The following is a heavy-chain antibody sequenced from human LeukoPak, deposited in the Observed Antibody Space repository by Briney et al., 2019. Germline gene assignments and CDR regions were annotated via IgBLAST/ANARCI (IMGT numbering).Heavy chain of an antibody. CDR2: ISSSSNYM. V-gene: IGHV3-21*01. CDR1: GFTFSRNA. D-gene: IGHD6-13*01. J-gene: IGHJ4*02. Sequence: GGSLRLSCAASGFTFSRNAMYWVRQAPGKGLEWVSFISSSSNYMSYADSVKGRFTISRDNAKNSLYLQMNSLRAEDTAVYYCARPLDSSNNYFDYWGQGTLVTVSA. CDR3: ARPLDSSNNYFDY.